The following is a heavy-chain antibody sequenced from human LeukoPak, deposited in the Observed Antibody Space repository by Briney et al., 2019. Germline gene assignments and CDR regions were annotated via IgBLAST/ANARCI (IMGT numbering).Heavy chain of an antibody. D-gene: IGHD5-18*01. CDR3: ARGAAMAPRGFDY. V-gene: IGHV3-48*03. CDR1: GFTFSSYE. CDR2: ISSSGSTI. J-gene: IGHJ4*02. Sequence: GGSLRLSCAASGFTFSSYEMNWVRQAPGKGLEWVSCISSSGSTIYYADSVKGRFTISRDNAKNSLYLQMNSLRAEDTAVYYCARGAAMAPRGFDYWGQGTLVTVSS.